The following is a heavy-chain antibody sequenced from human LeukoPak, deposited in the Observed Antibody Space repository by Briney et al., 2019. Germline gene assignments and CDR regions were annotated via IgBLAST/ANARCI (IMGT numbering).Heavy chain of an antibody. Sequence: SETLSLTCTVSGHSISSGYYWGWIRQPPGKGLEWIGSIYYSGSTYYNPSLKSRVTISVDTSKNQFSLKLSSVTAADTAVYYCARRSGYSSFDYWGQGTLVTVSS. V-gene: IGHV4-38-2*02. D-gene: IGHD3-22*01. CDR3: ARRSGYSSFDY. CDR2: IYYSGST. J-gene: IGHJ4*02. CDR1: GHSISSGYY.